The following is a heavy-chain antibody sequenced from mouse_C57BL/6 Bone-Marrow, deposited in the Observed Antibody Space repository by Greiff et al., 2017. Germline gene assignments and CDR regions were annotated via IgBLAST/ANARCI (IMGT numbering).Heavy chain of an antibody. J-gene: IGHJ2*01. CDR3: SAFAVSYFDF. D-gene: IGHD3-3*01. Sequence: VQLQQSGAELVRPGASVKLSCTASGFNIKDDYIHWVKQRPEQGLEWIGWFDPEIGDTEYATKFQGKATIPSDTSSNTAYLQLSSLTSEDTAVYYCSAFAVSYFDFWGQGTPLTVAS. V-gene: IGHV14-4*01. CDR2: FDPEIGDT. CDR1: GFNIKDDY.